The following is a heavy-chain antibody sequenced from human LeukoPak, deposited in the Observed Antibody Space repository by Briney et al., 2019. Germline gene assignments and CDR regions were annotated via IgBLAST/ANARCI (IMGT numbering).Heavy chain of an antibody. CDR2: ISLSSTYI. Sequence: PGGSLRLSCAASGFTFSDYSMNWVRQAPGKGLEWVSSISLSSTYIYYADSVKGRFTISRDNAKNSLYLQMNSLRAEDTAVYYCARASIAAAATGHVDYWGQGTLVTVSS. CDR1: GFTFSDYS. V-gene: IGHV3-21*01. D-gene: IGHD6-13*01. CDR3: ARASIAAAATGHVDY. J-gene: IGHJ4*02.